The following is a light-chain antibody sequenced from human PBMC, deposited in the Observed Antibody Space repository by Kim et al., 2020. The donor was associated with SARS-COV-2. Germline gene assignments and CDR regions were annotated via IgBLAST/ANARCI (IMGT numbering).Light chain of an antibody. CDR3: SAWDSTLNVWV. J-gene: IGLJ3*02. CDR1: NNNVGNQG. CDR2: RNN. Sequence: QAGLTQPPSVSKGLGQTATLTCTGNNNNVGNQGAAWLQQHQGHPPKLLSYRNNNRPSGISERFSASRSGDTASPTITGLQPDDETDYYCSAWDSTLNVWVFGGGTQLTVL. V-gene: IGLV10-54*04.